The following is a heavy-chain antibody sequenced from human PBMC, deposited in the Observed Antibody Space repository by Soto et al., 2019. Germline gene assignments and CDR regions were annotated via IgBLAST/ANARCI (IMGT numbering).Heavy chain of an antibody. CDR1: GYIFSRYG. D-gene: IGHD6-13*01. V-gene: IGHV1-18*01. CDR3: AREAAAERNYYGLDV. CDR2: ISGDNGNT. J-gene: IGHJ6*02. Sequence: QVQLVQSGPEVRKPGASVKVSCKASGYIFSRYGISWVRQAPGQGLEWMGWISGDNGNTKFGERVQGRVNVTTDTSTSTAYMELRSLRSDDTAVYYCAREAAAERNYYGLDVWGQGTTVIVSS.